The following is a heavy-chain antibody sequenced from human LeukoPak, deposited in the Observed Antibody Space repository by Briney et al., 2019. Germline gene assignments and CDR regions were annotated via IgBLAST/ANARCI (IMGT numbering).Heavy chain of an antibody. CDR1: GGTFSHHA. Sequence: SSVNVSCKASGGTFSHHAISWVRPAPAQGLEWMGGIFQNFGTADYPQKFQGRVTITTDESTSTAYIELSSLRSEDTAVYYCARDLPKYSSSLAVGAFDIWGQGTMVTVSS. J-gene: IGHJ3*02. V-gene: IGHV1-69*05. CDR3: ARDLPKYSSSLAVGAFDI. D-gene: IGHD6-6*01. CDR2: IFQNFGTA.